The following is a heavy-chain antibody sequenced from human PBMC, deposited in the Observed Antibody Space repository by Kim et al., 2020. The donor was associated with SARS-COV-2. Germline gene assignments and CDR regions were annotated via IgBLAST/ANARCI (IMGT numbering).Heavy chain of an antibody. CDR3: ANWGIVDWFDP. J-gene: IGHJ5*02. CDR2: ISYDGSNK. D-gene: IGHD3-16*01. V-gene: IGHV3-30*18. Sequence: GGSLRLSCAASGFTFSSYGMHWVRQAPGKGLEWVAVISYDGSNKYYADSVKGRFTISRDNSKNTLYLQMNSLRAEDTAVYYCANWGIVDWFDPWGQGTLVTVSS. CDR1: GFTFSSYG.